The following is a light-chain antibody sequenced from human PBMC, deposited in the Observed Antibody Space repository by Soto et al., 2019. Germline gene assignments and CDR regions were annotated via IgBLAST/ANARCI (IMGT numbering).Light chain of an antibody. CDR2: DVS. CDR3: RSYTSSSTRV. CDR1: SSDVGGYNY. J-gene: IGLJ2*01. V-gene: IGLV2-14*01. Sequence: QSALTQPASVSGSPGQSITISCTGTSSDVGGYNYVSWDQQHPGKAPKLMIYDVSNRPSGVSNRFSGSKSGNTASLTISGLQAEDEAEYYCRSYTSSSTRVFGGGTQLTVL.